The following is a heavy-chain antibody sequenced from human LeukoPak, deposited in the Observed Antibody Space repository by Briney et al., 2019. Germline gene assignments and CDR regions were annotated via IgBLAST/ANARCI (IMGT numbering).Heavy chain of an antibody. Sequence: GGSLKLSCAASGFTFSGSAMHWVRQASGKGLEWVGRIRSKANSYATAYAASVKGRFTISRDDSKNTAYLQMNSLKTEDTAVYYCTRDIVSISQPYYFDYWGQGTLVTVSS. D-gene: IGHD2-15*01. CDR1: GFTFSGSA. J-gene: IGHJ4*02. V-gene: IGHV3-73*01. CDR2: IRSKANSYAT. CDR3: TRDIVSISQPYYFDY.